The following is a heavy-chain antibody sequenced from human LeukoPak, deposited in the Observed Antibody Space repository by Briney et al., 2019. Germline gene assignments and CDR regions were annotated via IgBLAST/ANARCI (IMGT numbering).Heavy chain of an antibody. V-gene: IGHV4-34*01. D-gene: IGHD5-18*01. CDR2: INHSGST. CDR1: GGSFSGYY. Sequence: SETLSLTCAVYGGSFSGYYWSWIRQPPGKGLEWIGEINHSGSTNCNPSLKSRVTISVDTSKNQFSLKLSSVTAADTAVYYCARLHVFRRIQLWPRFDYWGQGTLVTVSS. CDR3: ARLHVFRRIQLWPRFDY. J-gene: IGHJ4*02.